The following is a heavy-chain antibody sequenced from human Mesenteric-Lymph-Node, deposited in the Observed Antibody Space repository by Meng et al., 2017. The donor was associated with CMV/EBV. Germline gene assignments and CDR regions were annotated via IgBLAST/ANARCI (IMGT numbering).Heavy chain of an antibody. Sequence: GGSLRLSCAASGFTFSSYAMSWVRQAPGKGLEWVSVIYSGGSSTYYADSVKGRFTISRDNAKNSLYLQMNSLRAEDTAVYYCARATDYSSSWYTLDYWGQGTLVTVSS. CDR3: ARATDYSSSWYTLDY. CDR2: IYSGGSST. J-gene: IGHJ4*02. D-gene: IGHD6-13*01. CDR1: GFTFSSYA. V-gene: IGHV3-23*03.